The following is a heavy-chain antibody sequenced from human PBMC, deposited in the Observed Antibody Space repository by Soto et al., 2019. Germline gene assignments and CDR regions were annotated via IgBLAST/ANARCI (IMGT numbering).Heavy chain of an antibody. Sequence: SVKVSCKASGGTFSSYRIHWVRQAPGQGLEWVCVIVPIYRTADYAQKFQGRVTITADESXRXSYIELXXLKSQDTAVYYCVRDSGAKLSSSWGQGTLVTVSS. J-gene: IGHJ4*02. CDR2: IVPIYRTA. CDR3: VRDSGAKLSSS. CDR1: GGTFSSYR. D-gene: IGHD6-13*01. V-gene: IGHV1-69*13.